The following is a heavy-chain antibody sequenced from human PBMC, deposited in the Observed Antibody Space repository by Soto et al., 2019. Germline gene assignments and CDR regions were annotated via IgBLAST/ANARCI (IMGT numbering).Heavy chain of an antibody. CDR3: ARGGGAIPSYYYGMDV. CDR1: GGSISGYY. Sequence: SETLSLTCTVSGGSISGYYWTWIRQPPGKGLEWIGYIYYSGGPNYNPSLKSRVTISVDTSKDQFSLKLTSVTAADTAVYYCARGGGAIPSYYYGMDVWGQGTTVTVSS. V-gene: IGHV4-59*01. J-gene: IGHJ6*02. D-gene: IGHD3-10*01. CDR2: IYYSGGP.